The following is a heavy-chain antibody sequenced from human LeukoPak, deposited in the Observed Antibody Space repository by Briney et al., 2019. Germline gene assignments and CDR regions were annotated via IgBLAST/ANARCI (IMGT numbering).Heavy chain of an antibody. V-gene: IGHV4-59*02. Sequence: SETLSLTCTVSGNSVSGYYWTWIRQPPGKGLEWIGYLYYSGSTNYNPSLKSRVTISVDTSKNQFSLKLTSVTAADTAVYFCARGVNNYGYGFNFDYWGQGTLVTVSS. D-gene: IGHD5-18*01. CDR2: LYYSGST. J-gene: IGHJ4*02. CDR1: GNSVSGYY. CDR3: ARGVNNYGYGFNFDY.